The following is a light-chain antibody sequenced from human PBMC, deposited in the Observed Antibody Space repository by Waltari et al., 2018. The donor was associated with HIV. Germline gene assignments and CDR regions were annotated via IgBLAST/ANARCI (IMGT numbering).Light chain of an antibody. CDR3: AAWDDSLKTMF. V-gene: IGLV1-44*01. CDR2: NT. CDR1: FSGIATSA. J-gene: IGLJ2*01. Sequence: QSVLTQPLSVSVTPGQKITISCSGHFSGIATSAVSWYQKLPGAASRLIIYNTQRLSGVPDRFSGSRSGASASLAISGVQSDDEADFYCAAWDDSLKTMFFGGGTKLTVL.